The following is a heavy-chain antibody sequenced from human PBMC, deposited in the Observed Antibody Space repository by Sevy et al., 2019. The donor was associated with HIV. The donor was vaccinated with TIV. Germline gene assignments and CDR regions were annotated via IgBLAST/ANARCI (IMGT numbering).Heavy chain of an antibody. CDR2: ISYDGSNK. J-gene: IGHJ4*02. D-gene: IGHD2-15*01. CDR1: GFTFSSYA. Sequence: GGSLRLSCAASGFTFSSYAMHWVRQAPGKGLEWVAVISYDGSNKYYADSVKGRFTISRDNSKNTLYLQMNSLSAEDTAVSYCARDPGYCSGGSCYEPRAYDYWGQGTLVTVSS. V-gene: IGHV3-30-3*01. CDR3: ARDPGYCSGGSCYEPRAYDY.